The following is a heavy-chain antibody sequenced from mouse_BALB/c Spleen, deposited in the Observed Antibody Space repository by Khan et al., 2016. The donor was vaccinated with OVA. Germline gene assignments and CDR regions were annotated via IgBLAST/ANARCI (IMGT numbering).Heavy chain of an antibody. J-gene: IGHJ1*01. CDR1: GYTFTNYG. CDR3: AGGGYWYFDV. D-gene: IGHD1-1*02. V-gene: IGHV9-3-1*01. CDR2: INTYTGEP. Sequence: QIQLVQSGPELKKPGETVKISCKASGYTFTNYGMNWVKQAPGKGLKWMGWINTYTGEPTYADDFKGRFAFSLETSASTAYLQINNLKNEDTATYCCAGGGYWYFDVWGAGTTVTVSS.